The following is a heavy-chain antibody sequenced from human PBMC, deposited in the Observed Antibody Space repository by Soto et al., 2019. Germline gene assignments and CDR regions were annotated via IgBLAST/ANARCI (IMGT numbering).Heavy chain of an antibody. V-gene: IGHV4-34*01. J-gene: IGHJ4*01. CDR2: INHSGST. D-gene: IGHD6-25*01. Sequence: PSETLSLTCAVYGGSFSGYYWSWIRQPPGKGLEWIGEINHSGSTNYNPSLKSRVTISVDTSKNQFSLKLSSVTAADTAVYYCYGYPGVSANYFDYWGQGTTVTVSS. CDR3: YGYPGVSANYFDY. CDR1: GGSFSGYY.